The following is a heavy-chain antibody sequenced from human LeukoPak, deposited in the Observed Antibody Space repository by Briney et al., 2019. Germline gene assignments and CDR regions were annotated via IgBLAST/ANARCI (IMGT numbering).Heavy chain of an antibody. CDR3: ARGVHYYGSGSYLSQGAFDI. V-gene: IGHV4-4*07. CDR2: IYISGST. J-gene: IGHJ3*02. D-gene: IGHD3-10*01. Sequence: SETLSLTCTVSGGSISSYYWSWIRQPAGKGLEWIGRIYISGSTNYNPSLKSRVTMSVDTSKNQFSLKLSSVTAADTAVYYCARGVHYYGSGSYLSQGAFDIWGQGTMVTVSS. CDR1: GGSISSYY.